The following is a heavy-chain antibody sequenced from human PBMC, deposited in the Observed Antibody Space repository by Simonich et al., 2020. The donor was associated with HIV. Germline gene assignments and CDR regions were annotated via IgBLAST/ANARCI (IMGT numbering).Heavy chain of an antibody. D-gene: IGHD1-26*01. CDR3: ARTTVELNYYYYYMDV. CDR2: IYYSGST. CDR1: GGSISSYY. Sequence: QVQLQESGPGLVKPSETLSLTCTVSGGSISSYYWSWIRQPPGKGLEWFGYIYYSGSTNYNPALKSRVTISVDTSKNQFSLKLSSVTAADTAVYYCARTTVELNYYYYYMDVWGKGTTVTVSS. V-gene: IGHV4-59*08. J-gene: IGHJ6*03.